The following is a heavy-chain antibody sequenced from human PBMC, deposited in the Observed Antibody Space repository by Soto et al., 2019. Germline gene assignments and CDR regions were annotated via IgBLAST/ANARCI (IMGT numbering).Heavy chain of an antibody. V-gene: IGHV1-18*01. CDR2: ISAYNGNT. CDR3: ARKGYCSSTSCLWGSYYCGMDV. CDR1: GYTFTSYG. Sequence: ASVKVSCKASGYTFTSYGISWVRHAPGQGLEWMGWISAYNGNTNYAQKLQGRVTMTTDTSTSTAYMELRSLRSDDTAVYYCARKGYCSSTSCLWGSYYCGMDVWGQGTTVTVSS. J-gene: IGHJ6*02. D-gene: IGHD2-2*01.